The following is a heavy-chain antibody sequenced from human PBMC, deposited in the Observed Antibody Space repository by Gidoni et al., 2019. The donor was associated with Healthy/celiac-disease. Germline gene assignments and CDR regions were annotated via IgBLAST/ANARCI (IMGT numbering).Heavy chain of an antibody. CDR1: GYTFTGYY. Sequence: QVQLVQSGAEVKKPGASVKVSCKASGYTFTGYYMHCVRQAPGQGLEWMGWINPNSGGTNYAQKFQGRVTMTRDTSISTAYMELSRLRSDDTAVYYCARGPIPLNYYDSSGYRGDAFDIWGQGTMVTVSS. V-gene: IGHV1-2*02. CDR3: ARGPIPLNYYDSSGYRGDAFDI. J-gene: IGHJ3*02. D-gene: IGHD3-22*01. CDR2: INPNSGGT.